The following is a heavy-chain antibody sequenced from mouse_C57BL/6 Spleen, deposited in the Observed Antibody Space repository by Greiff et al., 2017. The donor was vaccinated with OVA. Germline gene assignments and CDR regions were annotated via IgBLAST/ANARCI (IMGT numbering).Heavy chain of an antibody. CDR3: AKEGITTVVGPWFAY. V-gene: IGHV5-17*01. CDR1: GFTFSDYG. Sequence: EVQLVESGGGLVKPGGSLKLSCAASGFTFSDYGMHWVRQAPEKGLEWVAYISSGSSTIYYADTVKGRFTISRDNAKNTLFLQMTRLRSDETSMYYCAKEGITTVVGPWFAYWGQGTLVTVSA. J-gene: IGHJ3*01. CDR2: ISSGSSTI. D-gene: IGHD1-1*01.